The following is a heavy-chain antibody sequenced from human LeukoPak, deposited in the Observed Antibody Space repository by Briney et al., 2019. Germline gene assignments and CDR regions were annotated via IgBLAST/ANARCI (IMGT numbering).Heavy chain of an antibody. CDR2: IIPIFGTA. Sequence: SVKVSCKASGGTFSSYAISWVRQAPGQGLGWMGGIIPIFGTANYAQTFQGRVTITADESTSTAYMELSSLRSEDTAVYYCARGGLDCSSTSCYPNYYGMDVWGKGTTVTVSS. CDR3: ARGGLDCSSTSCYPNYYGMDV. V-gene: IGHV1-69*01. J-gene: IGHJ6*04. D-gene: IGHD2-2*01. CDR1: GGTFSSYA.